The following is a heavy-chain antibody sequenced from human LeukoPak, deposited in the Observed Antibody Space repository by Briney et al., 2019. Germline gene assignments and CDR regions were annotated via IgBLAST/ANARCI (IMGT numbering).Heavy chain of an antibody. J-gene: IGHJ4*02. CDR1: GFTFSDYY. CDR2: ISSSGSSI. V-gene: IGHV3-11*04. Sequence: GGSLRLSCAASGFTFSDYYMNWIRQAPGKGLEWVSYISSSGSSIDYADSVKGRFTISRDNAKNSLYLQMNSLRAEDTAVYYCARVQSSSWYGAEDYWGQGTLVTVSS. D-gene: IGHD6-13*01. CDR3: ARVQSSSWYGAEDY.